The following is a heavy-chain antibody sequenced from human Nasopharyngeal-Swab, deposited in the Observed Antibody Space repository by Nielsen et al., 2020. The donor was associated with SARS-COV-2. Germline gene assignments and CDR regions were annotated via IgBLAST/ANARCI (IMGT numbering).Heavy chain of an antibody. CDR2: ISGSGGST. J-gene: IGHJ4*02. CDR1: GFTFSSYA. D-gene: IGHD3-3*01. Sequence: GESLKISCAASGFTFSSYAMSWVRQAPGKGLEWVSAISGSGGSTYYADSVKGRFTISRDNSKNTLYLQMNSLRAEDTAVYYCAKDQGYYDFWSGSNFGYWGQGTLVTVSS. CDR3: AKDQGYYDFWSGSNFGY. V-gene: IGHV3-23*01.